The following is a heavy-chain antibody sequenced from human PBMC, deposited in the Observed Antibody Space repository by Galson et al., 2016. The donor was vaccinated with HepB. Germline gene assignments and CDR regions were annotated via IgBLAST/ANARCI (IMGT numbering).Heavy chain of an antibody. CDR3: AREGATSIGGFGY. D-gene: IGHD1-26*01. J-gene: IGHJ4*02. CDR1: GYTFTSYY. Sequence: SVKVSCKASGYTFTSYYMHWVRQAPGQGLEWMGIINPSGGSTSYAQNFQGRVTMTRDTSTSTVYMELSSLRSEDSAMCYCAREGATSIGGFGYWGQGTLVTVSS. V-gene: IGHV1-46*01. CDR2: INPSGGST.